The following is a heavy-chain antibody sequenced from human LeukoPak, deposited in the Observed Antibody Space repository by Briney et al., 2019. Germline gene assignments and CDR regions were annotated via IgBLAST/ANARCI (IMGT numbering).Heavy chain of an antibody. Sequence: SETLSLTCTVSGGSISSYYWSCIRQPAGKGLEWIGRIYTSGSTNYNPSLKSRVTMSVDTSKNQFSLKLSSVTAADTAVYYCARRRVLRPDGAFDIWGQGTMVTVSS. D-gene: IGHD2-2*01. CDR2: IYTSGST. CDR3: ARRRVLRPDGAFDI. CDR1: GGSISSYY. V-gene: IGHV4-4*07. J-gene: IGHJ3*02.